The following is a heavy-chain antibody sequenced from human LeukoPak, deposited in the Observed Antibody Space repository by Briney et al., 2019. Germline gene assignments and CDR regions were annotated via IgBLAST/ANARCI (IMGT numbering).Heavy chain of an antibody. D-gene: IGHD6-19*01. CDR2: IYYSGST. Sequence: SETLSLTCTVSGVSIFSSYWNWVRQPPGKGLEWIGYIYYSGSTNYNPSLKSRVTISVDTSKNQFSLKLSSVTAADTAVYYCARPRVGYSSGWYLSPEYYFDYWGQGTLVTVSS. CDR1: GVSIFSSY. V-gene: IGHV4-59*08. J-gene: IGHJ4*02. CDR3: ARPRVGYSSGWYLSPEYYFDY.